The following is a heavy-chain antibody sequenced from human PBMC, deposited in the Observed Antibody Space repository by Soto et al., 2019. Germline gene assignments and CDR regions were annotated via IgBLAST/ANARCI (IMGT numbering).Heavy chain of an antibody. CDR3: ARQRSSSLSNWFDP. CDR2: IYYTGNT. Sequence: QLQLQESGPGLVKPSETLSLTCTVSGGSIRSSSYYWGWIRQPPGKGLECIGSIYYTGNTYYNPSLKSRVTISVDTSKNQFSLKLSSVTAADPAVYYCARQRSSSLSNWFDPWGQGTLVTVSS. J-gene: IGHJ5*02. D-gene: IGHD6-13*01. CDR1: GGSIRSSSYY. V-gene: IGHV4-39*01.